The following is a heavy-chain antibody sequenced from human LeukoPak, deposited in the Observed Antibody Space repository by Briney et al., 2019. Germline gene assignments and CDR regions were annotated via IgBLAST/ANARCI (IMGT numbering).Heavy chain of an antibody. CDR2: MNSDGSST. Sequence: GGSLRLSCAASGFTFSDYYMSWIRQAPGKGLVWVSRMNSDGSSTSYADSVKGRFTISRDNAKNTLYLQMNSLRAEDTAVYYCARDLTLDAFDIWGQGTMVTVSP. CDR1: GFTFSDYY. CDR3: ARDLTLDAFDI. V-gene: IGHV3-74*01. J-gene: IGHJ3*02.